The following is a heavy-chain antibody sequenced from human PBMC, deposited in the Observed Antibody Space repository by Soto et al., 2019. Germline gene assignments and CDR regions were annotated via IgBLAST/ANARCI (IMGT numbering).Heavy chain of an antibody. CDR3: AHLTITYGGVVGDEAFDV. Sequence: QITLKESGPTEVKPTETLALTCTFSGFSLATKGVGVGWVRQPPGGALEWIAVIYWDDDRRYSPSLEARSRITKDTSNNQVVLTMTDMDFVDTATFYWAHLTITYGGVVGDEAFDVWGQGAVVTVSS. CDR2: IYWDDDR. V-gene: IGHV2-5*02. J-gene: IGHJ3*01. CDR1: GFSLATKGVG. D-gene: IGHD3-16*02.